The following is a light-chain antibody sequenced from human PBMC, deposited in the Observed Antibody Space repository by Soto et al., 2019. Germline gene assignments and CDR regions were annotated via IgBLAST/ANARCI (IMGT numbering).Light chain of an antibody. CDR2: KDS. CDR3: YSAADNNPWV. Sequence: SYELTQPSSVSVSPGQTARITCSGDVLAKKYARWFQQKPGQAPVLVIYKDSERPSGIPERFSGSSSGTTVTLTISGAQVEDEADYYCYSAADNNPWVFGGVTKLTVL. CDR1: VLAKKY. J-gene: IGLJ3*02. V-gene: IGLV3-27*01.